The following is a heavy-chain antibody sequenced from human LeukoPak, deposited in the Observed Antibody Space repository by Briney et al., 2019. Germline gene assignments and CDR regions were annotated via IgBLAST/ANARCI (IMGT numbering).Heavy chain of an antibody. V-gene: IGHV1-8*01. CDR2: MNPNSGNT. D-gene: IGHD3-22*01. Sequence: ASVKVSCKASGYTFTSYDINWVRQATGQGLEWMGWMNPNSGNTGYAQKFQGRVTMTRNTSISTAYMELSSLRSEDTAVYYCARGRSYYYDSSGSGAFDIWGQGTMVTVPS. CDR3: ARGRSYYYDSSGSGAFDI. J-gene: IGHJ3*02. CDR1: GYTFTSYD.